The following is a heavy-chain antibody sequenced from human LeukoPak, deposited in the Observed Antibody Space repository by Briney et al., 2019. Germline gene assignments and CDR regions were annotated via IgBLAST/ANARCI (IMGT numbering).Heavy chain of an antibody. CDR3: ARDFRRWSRTDYYYYGMDV. CDR2: LNPSGGST. D-gene: IGHD4-23*01. CDR1: GYTFTSYY. V-gene: IGHV1-46*01. J-gene: IGHJ6*02. Sequence: GASVKVSCKASGYTFTSYYMHWVRQAPGQGLEWMGILNPSGGSTSYAQKFQGRVTMTRDTSTSTVYMELSSLRSEDTAVYYCARDFRRWSRTDYYYYGMDVWGQGTTVTVSS.